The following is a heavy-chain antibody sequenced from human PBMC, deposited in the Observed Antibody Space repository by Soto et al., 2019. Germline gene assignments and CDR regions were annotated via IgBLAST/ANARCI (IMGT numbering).Heavy chain of an antibody. D-gene: IGHD1-26*01. V-gene: IGHV3-30-3*01. CDR3: ARDLAPVGGDAFDI. J-gene: IGHJ3*02. CDR2: ISYDGSNK. Sequence: GGSLRLSCAASGFTFSSYAMHWVRQAPGKGLEWVAVISYDGSNKYYADSVKGRFTISRDNSKNTLYLQMNSLRAEDTAVYYCARDLAPVGGDAFDIWGQGTMVTVSS. CDR1: GFTFSSYA.